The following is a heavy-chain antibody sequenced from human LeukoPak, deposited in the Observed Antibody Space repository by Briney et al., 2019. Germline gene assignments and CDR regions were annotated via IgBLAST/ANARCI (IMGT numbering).Heavy chain of an antibody. CDR1: GGSFSGYY. J-gene: IGHJ5*02. CDR2: INHSGST. V-gene: IGHV4-34*01. Sequence: SETLSLTCAVYGGSFSGYYWSWIRQPPGNGLEWIGEINHSGSTNYNPSLKSRVTISVDTSKNQFSLKLSSVTAADTAVYYCARGARGHYDFWSGYYLPNWFDPWGQGTLVTVSS. CDR3: ARGARGHYDFWSGYYLPNWFDP. D-gene: IGHD3-3*01.